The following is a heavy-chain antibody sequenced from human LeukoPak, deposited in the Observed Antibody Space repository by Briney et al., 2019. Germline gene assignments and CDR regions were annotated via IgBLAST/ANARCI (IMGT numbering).Heavy chain of an antibody. CDR3: AREAYYYDSSRDYYYGMDV. V-gene: IGHV1-69*04. CDR2: IIPILGIA. D-gene: IGHD3-22*01. Sequence: GASVKVSCKASGGTFSSYAISWVRQAPGQGLEWMGRIIPILGIANYAQKFQGRVTITADKSTSTAYMELSSLRSEDTAVYYCAREAYYYDSSRDYYYGMDVWGQGTTVTVSS. CDR1: GGTFSSYA. J-gene: IGHJ6*02.